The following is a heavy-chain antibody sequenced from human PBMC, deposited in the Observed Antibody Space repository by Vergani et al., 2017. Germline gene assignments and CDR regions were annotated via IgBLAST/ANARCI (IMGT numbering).Heavy chain of an antibody. CDR2: IKSKTDGGTT. CDR3: TSKSSGWYYYYGMDV. CDR1: GFTFSNAW. Sequence: EVQLLESGGGLVQPGGSLRLSCAASGFTFSNAWMSWVRQAPGKGLEWVGRIKSKTDGGTTDYAAPVKGRFTISRDDSKNTLYLQMNSLKTEDTAVYYCTSKSSGWYYYYGMDVWGQGTTVTVSS. D-gene: IGHD6-19*01. V-gene: IGHV3-15*01. J-gene: IGHJ6*02.